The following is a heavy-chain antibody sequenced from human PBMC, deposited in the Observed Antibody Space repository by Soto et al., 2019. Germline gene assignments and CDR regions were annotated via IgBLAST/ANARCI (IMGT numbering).Heavy chain of an antibody. V-gene: IGHV3-23*01. CDR3: AKLSYYDFWSGSIPESYFDY. Sequence: GGSLRLSCAASGFTFSSYAMSWVRQAPGKGLEWVSAISGSGGSTSYADSVKGRFTISRDNSKNTLYLQMNSLRAEDTAVYYCAKLSYYDFWSGSIPESYFDYWGQGTLVTVSS. D-gene: IGHD3-3*01. CDR2: ISGSGGST. J-gene: IGHJ4*02. CDR1: GFTFSSYA.